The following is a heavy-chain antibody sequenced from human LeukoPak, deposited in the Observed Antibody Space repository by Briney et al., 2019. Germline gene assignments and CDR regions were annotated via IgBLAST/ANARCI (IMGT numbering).Heavy chain of an antibody. Sequence: ASVKVSCKASGYTFTSYYMHWVRQAPGQGLEWMGIINPSGGSTSYAQKFQGRVTMTRDTSTSTVYMELSSLRSEDTAVYYCAREGLDYGDYVGDYYYYYGMDVWGQGTTVTVSS. CDR3: AREGLDYGDYVGDYYYYYGMDV. V-gene: IGHV1-46*01. D-gene: IGHD4-17*01. CDR2: INPSGGST. J-gene: IGHJ6*02. CDR1: GYTFTSYY.